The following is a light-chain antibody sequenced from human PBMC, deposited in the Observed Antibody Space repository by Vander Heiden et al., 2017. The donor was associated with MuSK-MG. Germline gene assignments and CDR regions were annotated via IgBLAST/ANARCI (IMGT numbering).Light chain of an antibody. CDR3: QQDGSSPRT. Sequence: EIVLTQSPGTLSLSPGERATLSCRDSQSVSSNYLAWYQQKPGQAPRVLIYGASSRATGIPDRFSGSGSGTDFTLTISRLEPEDFAVYYCQQDGSSPRTFGGGTKVEIK. V-gene: IGKV3-20*01. J-gene: IGKJ4*01. CDR2: GAS. CDR1: QSVSSNY.